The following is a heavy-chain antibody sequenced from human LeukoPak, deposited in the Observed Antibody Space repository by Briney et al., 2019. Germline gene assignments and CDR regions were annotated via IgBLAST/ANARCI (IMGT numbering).Heavy chain of an antibody. CDR2: IYPGDSDT. D-gene: IGHD3-16*01. V-gene: IGHV5-51*01. CDR1: GYSFTSYW. J-gene: IGHJ5*02. Sequence: GESLNISWKGSGYSFTSYWIGWVRQMPGKGLEWMGIIYPGDSDTRYRPSFQGQVTISADKSISTAYLQWSSLKASDTAMYYCARQLMTTIGGFDPWGQGTLVTVSS. CDR3: ARQLMTTIGGFDP.